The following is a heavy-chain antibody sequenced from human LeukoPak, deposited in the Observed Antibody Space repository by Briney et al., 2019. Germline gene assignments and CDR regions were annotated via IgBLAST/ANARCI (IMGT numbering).Heavy chain of an antibody. CDR3: ASVRGIYGSGTYRDC. J-gene: IGHJ4*02. D-gene: IGHD3-10*01. Sequence: GGSLRLSCAASGFTFSSYAVSWVRQAPGKGLEWVSYISSSSSIIYYADSVRGRFTISRDNAKNSLSLQMNSLRAEDTAVYYCASVRGIYGSGTYRDCWGQGTLVTVSS. CDR2: ISSSSSII. CDR1: GFTFSSYA. V-gene: IGHV3-48*04.